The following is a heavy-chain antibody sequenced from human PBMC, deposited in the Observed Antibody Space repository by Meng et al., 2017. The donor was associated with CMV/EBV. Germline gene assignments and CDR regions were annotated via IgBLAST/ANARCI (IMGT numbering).Heavy chain of an antibody. CDR3: ANFHYDMIVVGGNAFDI. CDR1: AFTYINYW. J-gene: IGHJ3*02. V-gene: IGHV3-7*03. Sequence: GGSLRLSCAASAFTYINYWMMWVRQAPGKGLEWVANINQDGSDKYYVDSVKGRFTISRDNSKNTLYLQMNSLRAEDTAVYYCANFHYDMIVVGGNAFDIWGQGTMVTVSS. CDR2: INQDGSDK. D-gene: IGHD3-22*01.